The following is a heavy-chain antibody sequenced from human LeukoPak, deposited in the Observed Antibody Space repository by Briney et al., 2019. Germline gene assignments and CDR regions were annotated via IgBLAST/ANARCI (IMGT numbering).Heavy chain of an antibody. Sequence: SVKVSCKASGGTFSSHAISWVRQAPGQGLEWMGGIIPIFGTANYAQKFQGRVTITADESTSTAYMELSSLRSDDTAVYYCARVTQTDYDFDYWGQGTLVTVSS. CDR2: IIPIFGTA. J-gene: IGHJ4*02. D-gene: IGHD4-17*01. V-gene: IGHV1-69*01. CDR1: GGTFSSHA. CDR3: ARVTQTDYDFDY.